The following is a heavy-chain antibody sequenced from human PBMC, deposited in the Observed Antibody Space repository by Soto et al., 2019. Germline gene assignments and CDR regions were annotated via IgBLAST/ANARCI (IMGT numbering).Heavy chain of an antibody. J-gene: IGHJ4*02. CDR1: GGSISSTSYY. D-gene: IGHD6-19*01. CDR3: ARTNSTGWFLFHY. CDR2: IYYSGST. V-gene: IGHV4-39*01. Sequence: SETLSLTCTVSGGSISSTSYYWGWIRQPPGKGLEWIGSIYYSGSTYYTPSLKSRATISVDTSKNQFSLKLSSVTAADTAVYYCARTNSTGWFLFHYWGQGTLVTVSS.